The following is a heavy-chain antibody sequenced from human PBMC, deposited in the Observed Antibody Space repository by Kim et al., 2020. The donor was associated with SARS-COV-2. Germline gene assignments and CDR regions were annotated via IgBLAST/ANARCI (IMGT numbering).Heavy chain of an antibody. V-gene: IGHV1-69*13. CDR1: GGTFSSYA. D-gene: IGHD2-15*01. CDR3: ASLIRGGSKAGG. J-gene: IGHJ4*02. Sequence: SVKVSCKASGGTFSSYAISWVRQAPGQGLEWMGGIIPIFGTANYAQKFQGRVTITADESTSTAYMELSSLRSEDTAVYYCASLIRGGSKAGGWGQGTLVTVSS. CDR2: IIPIFGTA.